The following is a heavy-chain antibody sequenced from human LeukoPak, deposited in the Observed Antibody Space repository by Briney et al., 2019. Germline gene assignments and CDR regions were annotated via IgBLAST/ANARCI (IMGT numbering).Heavy chain of an antibody. V-gene: IGHV1-69*02. J-gene: IGHJ6*02. D-gene: IGHD3-10*01. CDR1: GGTFSNYP. CDR3: AAGSVRGYYYGMDV. CDR2: IIPILGIA. Sequence: ASVKVSCTASGGTFSNYPISWVRQAPGQGLEWMGRIIPILGIANYAQKFQGRVTITADKSTSTAYKELSSLRSEDTAVYYCAAGSVRGYYYGMDVWGQGTTVTVSS.